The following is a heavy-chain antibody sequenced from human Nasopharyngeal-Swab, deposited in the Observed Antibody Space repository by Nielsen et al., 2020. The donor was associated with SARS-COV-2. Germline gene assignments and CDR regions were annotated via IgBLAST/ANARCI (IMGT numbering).Heavy chain of an antibody. CDR1: GFTFSSYG. J-gene: IGHJ4*02. V-gene: IGHV4-59*08. Sequence: ESLKISCAASGFTFSSYGMHWVRQAPGKGLEWIGYIYYSGSTYYNPSLKSRVTISVDASKNQFSLKLTSVTAADTAVYYCARHVRQGLVLTDYWGQGTLVTVSS. CDR3: ARHVRQGLVLTDY. CDR2: IYYSGST. D-gene: IGHD3/OR15-3a*01.